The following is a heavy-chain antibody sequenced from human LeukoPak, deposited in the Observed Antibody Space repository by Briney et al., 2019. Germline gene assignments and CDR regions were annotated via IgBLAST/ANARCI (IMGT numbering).Heavy chain of an antibody. CDR2: IKQDGSEK. V-gene: IGHV3-7*01. Sequence: QTGGSLRLSCAVSGFTFSSYWMSWVRQAPGKGLEWVANIKQDGSEKYYVDTVKGRFTISRDNAKNSLYLQMNSLRAEDTAVYYCARVRLERHLGSLNWFDPWGQGTLVTVSS. CDR1: GFTFSSYW. D-gene: IGHD1-1*01. CDR3: ARVRLERHLGSLNWFDP. J-gene: IGHJ5*02.